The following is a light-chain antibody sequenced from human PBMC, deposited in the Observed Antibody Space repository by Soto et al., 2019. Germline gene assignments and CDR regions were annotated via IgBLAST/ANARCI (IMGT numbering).Light chain of an antibody. CDR3: QQYGGSPIT. V-gene: IGKV3-20*01. CDR2: GAS. Sequence: EIVMTQSPATLSVSPGGRATLSCRASQSIGDTLAWYQQKPGQAPTLLMSGASNRASGVPVRFSGSGSGTDFTLTITRLEPEDFALYYCQQYGGSPITFGLGTRLEIK. CDR1: QSIGDT. J-gene: IGKJ5*01.